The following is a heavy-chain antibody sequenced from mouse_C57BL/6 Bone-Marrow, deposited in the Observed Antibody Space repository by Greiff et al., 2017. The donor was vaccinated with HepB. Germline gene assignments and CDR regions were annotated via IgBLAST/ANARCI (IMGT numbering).Heavy chain of an antibody. D-gene: IGHD2-3*01. CDR1: GYSITSGYY. J-gene: IGHJ3*01. CDR2: ISYDGSN. V-gene: IGHV3-6*01. Sequence: DVKLQESGPGLVKPSQSLSLTCSVTGYSITSGYYWNWIRQFPGNKLEWMGYISYDGSNNYNPSLKNRISITRDTSKNQFFLKLISVTTEDTATYYCARDRGYSFAYWGQGTLVTVSA. CDR3: ARDRGYSFAY.